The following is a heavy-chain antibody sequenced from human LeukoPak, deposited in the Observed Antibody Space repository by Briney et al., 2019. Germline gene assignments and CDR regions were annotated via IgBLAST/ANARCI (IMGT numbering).Heavy chain of an antibody. CDR3: ARVGVFGGNSGAFDI. J-gene: IGHJ3*02. V-gene: IGHV1-2*02. Sequence: ASVKVSCKTSGYTFSGYYLHWVRQAPGQGPEWMGWINPNSGDTSYAQKFQGRATLTRDTSISIAYMELSRLRSDDTAVYYCARVGVFGGNSGAFDIWGQGTVVTVSS. D-gene: IGHD4-23*01. CDR2: INPNSGDT. CDR1: GYTFSGYY.